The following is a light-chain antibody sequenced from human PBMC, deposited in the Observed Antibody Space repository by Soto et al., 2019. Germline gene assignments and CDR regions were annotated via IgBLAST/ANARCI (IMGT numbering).Light chain of an antibody. CDR1: QSISYY. CDR2: GAS. V-gene: IGKV3-15*01. J-gene: IGKJ1*01. Sequence: EIVLAQSPAALSLSRGERATLSCRASQSISYYLAWYQQKPGQAPRLLIYGASTRATGIPARFSGSGSGTEFTLTISSLQSEDFAVYYCQQYNNWPRTFGQGTKVDIK. CDR3: QQYNNWPRT.